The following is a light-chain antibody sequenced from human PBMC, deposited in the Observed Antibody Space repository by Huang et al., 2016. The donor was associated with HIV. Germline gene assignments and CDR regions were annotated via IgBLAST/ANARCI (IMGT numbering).Light chain of an antibody. Sequence: EIVLTQSPGTLSLSPGERATLSCRASQSVSSNYLAWYLKKPGQAPTLLIYGASSRATDIPDRVSGSGSGTDFTLTISRLEPEDFAVYYCHQYGSPPFTFGPGTKVDIK. CDR2: GAS. CDR3: HQYGSPPFT. J-gene: IGKJ3*01. CDR1: QSVSSNY. V-gene: IGKV3-20*01.